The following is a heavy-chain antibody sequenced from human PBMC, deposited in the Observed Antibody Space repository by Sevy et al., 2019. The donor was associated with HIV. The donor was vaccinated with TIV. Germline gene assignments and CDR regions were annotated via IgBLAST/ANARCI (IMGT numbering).Heavy chain of an antibody. CDR3: ARVRVAAADYYFDY. CDR2: ISSGGRTI. CDR1: GFTFSDYY. J-gene: IGHJ4*02. Sequence: GGSLRLSCAASGFTFSDYYMSWIRQAPGKGLEWVSYISSGGRTIYYADSVKGRFTISRDNAKNSPYLQMNSLRAEDTAVYYCARVRVAAADYYFDYWGQGTLVTVSS. V-gene: IGHV3-11*01. D-gene: IGHD6-25*01.